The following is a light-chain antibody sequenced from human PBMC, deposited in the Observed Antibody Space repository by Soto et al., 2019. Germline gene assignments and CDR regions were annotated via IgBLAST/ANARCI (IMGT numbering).Light chain of an antibody. CDR3: CSYTGTSTFVL. CDR1: SSDVGRYNF. Sequence: QSALTQPASVSGSPGQSITISCTGTSSDVGRYNFVSWYQQHPGKAPKLLIYEGSKRPSGVSNRFSGSKSGNTASLTISGLQHEDEADYYCCSYTGTSTFVLFGGGTKLTVL. J-gene: IGLJ2*01. CDR2: EGS. V-gene: IGLV2-23*03.